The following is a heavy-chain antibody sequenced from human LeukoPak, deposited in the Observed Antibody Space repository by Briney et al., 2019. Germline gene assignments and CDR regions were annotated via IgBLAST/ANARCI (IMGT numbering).Heavy chain of an antibody. CDR1: GGSISSGDYY. J-gene: IGHJ4*02. CDR2: IYYSGST. Sequence: SQTLSLTCTVSGGSISSGDYYWSWIRQPPGKGLEWIGSIYYSGSTYYNPSHKSRVTISVDTSKNQFSLKLSSVTAADTAVYYCASSNYYYGSGSYPTIDYWGQGTLVTVSS. CDR3: ASSNYYYGSGSYPTIDY. D-gene: IGHD3-10*01. V-gene: IGHV4-30-4*08.